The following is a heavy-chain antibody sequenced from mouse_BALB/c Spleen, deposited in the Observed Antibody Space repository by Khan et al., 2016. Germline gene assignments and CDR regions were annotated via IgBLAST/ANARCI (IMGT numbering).Heavy chain of an antibody. J-gene: IGHJ2*01. Sequence: EVELVESGGGLVQPGGSLKLSCAASGFTFSSYGMSWVRQTPDKRLELVATINSNGGITYYPDSVKGRFTITRDNAKNTLYLQMSRLKSEDAAMYDCARMAGTINWGQGTTLTVSS. V-gene: IGHV5-6-3*01. CDR3: ARMAGTIN. CDR1: GFTFSSYG. CDR2: INSNGGIT.